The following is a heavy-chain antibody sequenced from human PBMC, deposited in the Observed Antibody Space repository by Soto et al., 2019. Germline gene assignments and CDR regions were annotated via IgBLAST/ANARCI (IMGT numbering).Heavy chain of an antibody. CDR1: GGLFSSYP. V-gene: IGHV1-69*01. CDR2: IIPVFQTA. D-gene: IGHD3-22*01. Sequence: QEQLVQSGAEVKKPGSSVKVSCKASGGLFSSYPISWVRQVPGQGLEWMGGIIPVFQTASYTQKFQSRVTINADESTNTAYMELSSLRSEDTAIYYCARGGSGYTWFNEFWGQGTLVTVSS. J-gene: IGHJ4*02. CDR3: ARGGSGYTWFNEF.